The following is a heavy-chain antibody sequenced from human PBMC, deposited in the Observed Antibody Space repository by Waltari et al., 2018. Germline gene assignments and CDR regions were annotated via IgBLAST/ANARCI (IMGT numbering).Heavy chain of an antibody. CDR2: VNPSSGVT. CDR1: GYTFTENY. V-gene: IGHV1-2*06. CDR3: ARGGTTIFGVLNTKRFDY. D-gene: IGHD3-3*01. J-gene: IGHJ4*02. Sequence: QVQLVQSGAEVKKPGASVKVSCKASGYTFTENYMHWVRQAPGQGLEWMGRVNPSSGVTNYAQKFQGRVTMTRDTSINTVDMELSRLRSDDTAEYYCARGGTTIFGVLNTKRFDYWGQGTLVTVSS.